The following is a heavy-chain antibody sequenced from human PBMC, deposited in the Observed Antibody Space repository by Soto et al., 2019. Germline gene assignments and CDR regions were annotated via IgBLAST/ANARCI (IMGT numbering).Heavy chain of an antibody. J-gene: IGHJ6*02. D-gene: IGHD6-19*01. CDR2: ISAYNGNT. CDR1: GYTFTSYG. V-gene: IGHV1-18*01. CDR3: ARDRKDSVRERAVAGRNYYYGMDV. Sequence: ASVKVSCKASGYTFTSYGISWVRQAPGQGLEWMGWISAYNGNTNYAQKLQGRVTMTTDTSTSTAYMELRSLRSDDTAVYYCARDRKDSVRERAVAGRNYYYGMDVWGQGTTVTVSS.